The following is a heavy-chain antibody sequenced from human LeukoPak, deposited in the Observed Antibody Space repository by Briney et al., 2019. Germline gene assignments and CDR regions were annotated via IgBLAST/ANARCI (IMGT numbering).Heavy chain of an antibody. CDR3: ARDWYYAFDY. J-gene: IGHJ3*01. CDR2: IRSKRDGGTT. Sequence: GGSLRLSCLASGFTFSNTWMNWVRQAPGKGLEWVARIRSKRDGGTTDYAAPVKGRFTISRDDSKNTMYLQMNSLKAEDTAVYYCARDWYYAFDYWGQGTMVTVSS. CDR1: GFTFSNTW. D-gene: IGHD2-21*02. V-gene: IGHV3-15*07.